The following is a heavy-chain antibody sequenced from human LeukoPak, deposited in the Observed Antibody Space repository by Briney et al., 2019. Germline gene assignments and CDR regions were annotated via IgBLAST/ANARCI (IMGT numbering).Heavy chain of an antibody. CDR3: ARSDYYDSSGYFGTNLFYYYYGMDV. CDR2: MNPNSGNT. Sequence: ASVKVSCKASGYTFTSYDINWVRQATGQGLEWMGWMNPNSGNTGYAQKFQGRVTMTRNTSISTAYMELSSLRSEDTAVYYCARSDYYDSSGYFGTNLFYYYYGMDVWGQGTTVTVSS. CDR1: GYTFTSYD. V-gene: IGHV1-8*01. D-gene: IGHD3-22*01. J-gene: IGHJ6*02.